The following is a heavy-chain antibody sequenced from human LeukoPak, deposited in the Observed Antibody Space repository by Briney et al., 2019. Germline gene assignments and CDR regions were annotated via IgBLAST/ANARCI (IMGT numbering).Heavy chain of an antibody. D-gene: IGHD5-12*01. Sequence: SETLSLTCTVSGGSISSYYWSWIRQPPGKGLEWIGYIYYSGSTNYNPSLKSRATISVDTSKNQFSLKLSSVTAADTAVYYCARGRLRRSHGYWGQGTLVTVSS. J-gene: IGHJ4*02. CDR1: GGSISSYY. V-gene: IGHV4-59*01. CDR3: ARGRLRRSHGY. CDR2: IYYSGST.